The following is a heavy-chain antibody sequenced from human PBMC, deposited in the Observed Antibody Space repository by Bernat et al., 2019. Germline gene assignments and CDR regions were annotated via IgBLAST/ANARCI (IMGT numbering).Heavy chain of an antibody. CDR2: IYYSGRT. J-gene: IGHJ6*02. Sequence: QLQLQESGPGLVKPSETLSLTCTVSGGSISSSSYYWGWIRQPPGKGLEWIGSIYYSGRTYYNPSLTSRVTISVTTSKNQFSLKLSSVTAADTAVYYCARQAYYDFWSGYYGDYYYGMDVWGQGTTVTVSS. V-gene: IGHV4-39*01. D-gene: IGHD3-3*01. CDR1: GGSISSSSYY. CDR3: ARQAYYDFWSGYYGDYYYGMDV.